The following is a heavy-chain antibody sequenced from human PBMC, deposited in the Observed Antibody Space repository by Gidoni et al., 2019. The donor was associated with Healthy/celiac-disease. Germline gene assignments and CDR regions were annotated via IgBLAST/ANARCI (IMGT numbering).Heavy chain of an antibody. Sequence: EVKKPGSSVKDSCKASGGTFSSYAISWVRQAPGQGLEWMGGIIPIFGTANYAQKFQGRVTITADESTSTAYMELSSLRSEDTAVYYCARSITIFGVNFDYWGQGTLVTVSS. CDR1: GGTFSSYA. CDR3: ARSITIFGVNFDY. CDR2: IIPIFGTA. V-gene: IGHV1-69*01. D-gene: IGHD3-3*01. J-gene: IGHJ4*02.